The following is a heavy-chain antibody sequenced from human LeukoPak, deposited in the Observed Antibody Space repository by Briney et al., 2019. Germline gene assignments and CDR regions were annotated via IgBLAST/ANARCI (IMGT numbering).Heavy chain of an antibody. D-gene: IGHD6-6*01. V-gene: IGHV4-34*01. CDR1: GGSFSGYY. J-gene: IGHJ4*02. CDR2: VNHSGST. Sequence: SETLSLTCAVYGGSFSGYYWSWIRQPPGKGLEWIGEVNHSGSTNYNPSLKSRVTISVDTSKNQFSLKLSSVTAADTAVYYCARGRSIAARQDPRRWYFDYWGQGTLATVSS. CDR3: ARGRSIAARQDPRRWYFDY.